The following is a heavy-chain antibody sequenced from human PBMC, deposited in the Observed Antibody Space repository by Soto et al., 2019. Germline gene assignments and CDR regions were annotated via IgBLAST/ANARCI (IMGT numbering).Heavy chain of an antibody. CDR3: AKEPISWLDYYYYYMDV. CDR1: GFTFSSYG. CDR2: ISYDGSNK. J-gene: IGHJ6*03. Sequence: PGGSLRLSCAASGFTFSSYGMHWVRQAPGKGLEWVAVISYDGSNKYYADSVKGRFTISRDNSKNTMYLQMNSLRAEDTAVYYCAKEPISWLDYYYYYMDVWGKGTTVTVSS. V-gene: IGHV3-30*18. D-gene: IGHD6-19*01.